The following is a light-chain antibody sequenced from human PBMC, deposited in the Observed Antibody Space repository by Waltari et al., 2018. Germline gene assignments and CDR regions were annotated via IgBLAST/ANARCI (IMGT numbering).Light chain of an antibody. CDR2: AAS. J-gene: IGKJ1*01. V-gene: IGKV3-20*01. Sequence: VLTQSPGTLSLSPGERATLSCRASQSISKYLVWSQQRPGHAPRLLIYAASTRATGIPDRFNGSGFGTYFTLTISRLEPEDFAMYYCQNHERLPATFGQGTKVEIK. CDR3: QNHERLPAT. CDR1: QSISKY.